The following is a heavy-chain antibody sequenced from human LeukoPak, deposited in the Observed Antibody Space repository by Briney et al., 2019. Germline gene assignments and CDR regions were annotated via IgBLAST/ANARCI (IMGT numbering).Heavy chain of an antibody. CDR3: TRLDSYSSGCSDY. CDR1: GFTFSSYS. CDR2: ISSSSSYI. J-gene: IGHJ4*02. V-gene: IGHV3-21*03. D-gene: IGHD6-19*01. Sequence: KTGGSLRLSCAASGFTFSSYSMNWVRQAPGKGLEWVSSISSSSSYIYYADSVKGRFTISRDNAKNSLYLQMNSLRAEDTAVYYCTRLDSYSSGCSDYWGQGTLVTVSS.